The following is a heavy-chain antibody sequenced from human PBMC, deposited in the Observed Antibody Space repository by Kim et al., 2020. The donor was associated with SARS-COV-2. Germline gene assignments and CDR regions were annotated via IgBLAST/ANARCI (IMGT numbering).Heavy chain of an antibody. CDR3: ARKVRDSSGAQTKIVDY. J-gene: IGHJ4*02. CDR1: GFTFSSYE. V-gene: IGHV3-48*03. Sequence: GGSLRLSCGASGFTFSSYEMNWVRQAPGKGLEWVSYISSSGSTIYYADSVKGRFTISRDNAKNSLYLQMNSLRAEDTAVYYCARKVRDSSGAQTKIVDYWGQGTLVTVSS. D-gene: IGHD3-22*01. CDR2: ISSSGSTI.